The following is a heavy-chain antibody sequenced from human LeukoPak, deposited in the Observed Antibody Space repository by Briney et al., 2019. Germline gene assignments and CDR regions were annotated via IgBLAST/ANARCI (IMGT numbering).Heavy chain of an antibody. V-gene: IGHV3-30*02. Sequence: PGGSLRLSCAAPGFTFSSYGMHWVRQAPGKGLEWVAFIRYDGSNKYYADSVKGRFTISRDNSKNTLYLQMNSLRAEDTAVYYCAKDGRYYYDSSGYQFDYWGQGTLVTVSS. CDR3: AKDGRYYYDSSGYQFDY. J-gene: IGHJ4*02. CDR1: GFTFSSYG. D-gene: IGHD3-22*01. CDR2: IRYDGSNK.